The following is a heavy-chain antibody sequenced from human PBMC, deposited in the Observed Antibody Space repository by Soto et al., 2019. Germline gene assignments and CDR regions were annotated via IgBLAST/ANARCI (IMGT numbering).Heavy chain of an antibody. J-gene: IGHJ5*02. V-gene: IGHV5-51*01. CDR2: IYPGDSDT. Sequence: GESLKISCKGSGYSFTSYWIGWVRQMPGKGLEWMGIIYPGDSDTRYSPSFQGQVTISADKSISTAYLQWSSLKASDTAMYYCARQGDCTNGVCLFLPKRALPFGYNWFDPWGQGTLVTVSS. CDR1: GYSFTSYW. CDR3: ARQGDCTNGVCLFLPKRALPFGYNWFDP. D-gene: IGHD2-8*01.